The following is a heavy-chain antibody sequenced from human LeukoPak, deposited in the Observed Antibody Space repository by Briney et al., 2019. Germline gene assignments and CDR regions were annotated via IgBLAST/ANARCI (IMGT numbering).Heavy chain of an antibody. D-gene: IGHD6-13*01. J-gene: IGHJ4*02. CDR1: GFTFSSYW. V-gene: IGHV3-74*01. Sequence: GGSLRLSCAASGFTFSSYWMHWVRQAPGKGLVWVSRINSDGSSTSYADSVKGRFTISRDNAKNTLYLQMNSLRAEDRAVYYCARDRWIAAAGSPPDYWGQGTLVTVSS. CDR2: INSDGSST. CDR3: ARDRWIAAAGSPPDY.